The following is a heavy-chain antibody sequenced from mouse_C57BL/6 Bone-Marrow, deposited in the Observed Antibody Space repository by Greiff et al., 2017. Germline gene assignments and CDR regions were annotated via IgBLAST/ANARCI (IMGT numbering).Heavy chain of an antibody. D-gene: IGHD2-1*01. CDR3: RGYYGNYGWYFDV. Sequence: EVQLQQSGTVLARPGASVKMSCKTSGYTFTSYWMHWVKQRPGQGLEWIGAIYPGNSDTSYNQKFKGKAKLTAVTSASTAYMELSSLTNEDSAVYYCRGYYGNYGWYFDVWGTGTTVTVSS. J-gene: IGHJ1*03. CDR2: IYPGNSDT. V-gene: IGHV1-5*01. CDR1: GYTFTSYW.